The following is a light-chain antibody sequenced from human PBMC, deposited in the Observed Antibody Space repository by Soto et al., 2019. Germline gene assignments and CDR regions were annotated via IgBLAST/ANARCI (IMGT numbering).Light chain of an antibody. CDR2: DAS. CDR3: QQRSNWPPT. CDR1: QSVSSY. V-gene: IGKV3-11*01. J-gene: IGKJ4*01. Sequence: EIVLTQSPATLSLSPGERATLSCRASQSVSSYLAWYQQKPGQAPRLLIYDASNRATGIPARFSGSGSEADFTLTIRRLEPEDFAVYYWQQRSNWPPTFGGGTKVDIK.